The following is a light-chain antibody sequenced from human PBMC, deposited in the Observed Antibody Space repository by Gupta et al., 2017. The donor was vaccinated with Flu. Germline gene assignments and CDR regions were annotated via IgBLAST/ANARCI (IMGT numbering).Light chain of an antibody. J-gene: IGKJ1*01. Sequence: GERATLSCRASQSLANNVAWFEQRPGQAPRLLIYGASTRGTTVPARFSGSGSGTDFTLTISSLQSEDFAVYYCQQYHNWPRTFGPGTKVEVK. CDR3: QQYHNWPRT. V-gene: IGKV3-15*01. CDR2: GAS. CDR1: QSLANN.